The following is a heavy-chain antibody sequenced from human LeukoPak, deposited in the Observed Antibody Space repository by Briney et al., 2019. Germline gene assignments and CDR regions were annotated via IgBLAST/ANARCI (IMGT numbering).Heavy chain of an antibody. CDR1: GFSLSTSGMS. Sequence: SGPTLVNPTQTLTLTCTFSGFSLSTSGMSVNWIRQPPGKALEWLARIDWDDDNYYSTSLKTRLTISKDTSKNQVVLTMTNIDPVDTATYYCARTTWDEIGGGHYFDYWGQGTLVTVSS. D-gene: IGHD3-16*01. CDR2: IDWDDDN. V-gene: IGHV2-70*11. J-gene: IGHJ4*02. CDR3: ARTTWDEIGGGHYFDY.